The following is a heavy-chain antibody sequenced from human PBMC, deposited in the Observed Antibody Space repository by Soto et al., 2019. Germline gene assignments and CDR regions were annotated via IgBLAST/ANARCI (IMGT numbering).Heavy chain of an antibody. D-gene: IGHD3-10*01. CDR1: GFTFSSYS. Sequence: EVQLVESGGGLVKPGGSLRLSCAASGFTFSSYSMNWVRQAPGKGLEWVSSISSSSSYIYYADSVKGRFTISRDNAKNSLYLQMNSLRAEDTAVYYCARETQIWFGGDYYYMDVWGKGTTVTVSS. CDR2: ISSSSSYI. CDR3: ARETQIWFGGDYYYMDV. J-gene: IGHJ6*03. V-gene: IGHV3-21*01.